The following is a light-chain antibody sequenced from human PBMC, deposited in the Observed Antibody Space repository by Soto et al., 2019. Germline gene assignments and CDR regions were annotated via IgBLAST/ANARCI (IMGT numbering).Light chain of an antibody. CDR1: QSVSNNY. Sequence: EIVLTQSPGTLSLSPGQRATLSCRASQSVSNNYLAWYQQKPDQALRLLISGASSRATGIPDRFSGGGSGTDFTLTIRRLEPEDFAVYYCQQYGSSPLTFGGGTKVEIK. CDR3: QQYGSSPLT. V-gene: IGKV3-20*01. J-gene: IGKJ4*01. CDR2: GAS.